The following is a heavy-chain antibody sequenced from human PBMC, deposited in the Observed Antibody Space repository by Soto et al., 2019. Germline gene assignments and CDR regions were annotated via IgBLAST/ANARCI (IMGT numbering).Heavy chain of an antibody. CDR3: VRVGRLGGY. D-gene: IGHD3-16*01. CDR1: GFTFSNYW. CDR2: IKEDGSEK. V-gene: IGHV3-7*03. Sequence: EVQLVESGGGLVQPGGSLRLSCAASGFTFSNYWMSWVRQAPGKGLEWVANIKEDGSEKYYVDSVKGRFTTSRDNAKNSLYLQMNSLRAEDTAVYYCVRVGRLGGYWGQGTLVTVSS. J-gene: IGHJ4*02.